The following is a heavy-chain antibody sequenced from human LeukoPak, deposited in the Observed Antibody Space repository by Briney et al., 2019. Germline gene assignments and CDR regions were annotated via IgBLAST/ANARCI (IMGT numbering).Heavy chain of an antibody. V-gene: IGHV3-23*01. Sequence: PGGSLRLSCAASGFTFSSYAMSWVRQAPGKGLEWVSAISGSGGSTYYADSVKGRFTISRDNSKNTLYLQMNSLRAGDTAVYYCAKDRVVSSGFCFDYWGQGTLVTVSS. CDR3: AKDRVVSSGFCFDY. CDR1: GFTFSSYA. CDR2: ISGSGGST. D-gene: IGHD6-19*01. J-gene: IGHJ4*02.